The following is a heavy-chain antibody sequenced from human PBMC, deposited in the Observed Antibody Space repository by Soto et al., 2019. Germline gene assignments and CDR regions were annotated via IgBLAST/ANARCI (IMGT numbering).Heavy chain of an antibody. CDR2: IWYDGNNK. CDR3: AREATYYGMDV. V-gene: IGHV3-33*01. CDR1: GFTFSSYG. Sequence: QVQLVESGGGVVQPGRSLRLSCAASGFTFSSYGMHWVRQAPGKGLEWVAVIWYDGNNKYYADSVKGRFTISRDNSKNTLYLQMNSLRAEDTAVYYCAREATYYGMDVCGQGTTVTVSS. J-gene: IGHJ6*02.